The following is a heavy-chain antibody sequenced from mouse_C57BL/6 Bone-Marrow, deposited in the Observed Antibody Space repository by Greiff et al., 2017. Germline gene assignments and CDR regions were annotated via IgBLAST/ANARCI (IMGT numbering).Heavy chain of an antibody. CDR2: IYPGSGST. CDR1: GYTFTSYW. Sequence: VQLQQPGAELVKPGASVKMSCKASGYTFTSYWITWVKQRPGQGLEWIGDIYPGSGSTNYNEKFKSKATLTVDTSSSTAYMQLSSLTSEDAAVYYCARESNTTVVPFAYWGQGTLVTGSA. V-gene: IGHV1-55*01. J-gene: IGHJ3*01. CDR3: ARESNTTVVPFAY. D-gene: IGHD1-1*01.